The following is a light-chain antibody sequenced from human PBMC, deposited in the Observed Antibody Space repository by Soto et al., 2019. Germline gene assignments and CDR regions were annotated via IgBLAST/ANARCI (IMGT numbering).Light chain of an antibody. V-gene: IGKV3-11*01. CDR1: QSVSSY. Sequence: EIVLTHSPATLSLSPGERATLSCRASQSVSSYLAWYQQKPGQAPRLLISDASNRATGIPARFSGSGSGTDFTLTISSLEPEDFAVYYCQQRSNWPLTFGQGTKVDIK. CDR3: QQRSNWPLT. CDR2: DAS. J-gene: IGKJ1*01.